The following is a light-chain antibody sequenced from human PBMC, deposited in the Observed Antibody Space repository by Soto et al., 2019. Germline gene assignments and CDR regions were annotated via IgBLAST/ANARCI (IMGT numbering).Light chain of an antibody. Sequence: EKLMSPSPATLSVSPCERVTLSCRASQNIHNHMSWFLQKPGQTPRLLIYGASTRAAGIPARFSGSGSGTDFTLTIGSLQSEDFAVYYCQQYSSSPSFGQGTRLEIK. CDR1: QNIHNH. CDR3: QQYSSSPS. J-gene: IGKJ5*01. V-gene: IGKV3D-15*01. CDR2: GAS.